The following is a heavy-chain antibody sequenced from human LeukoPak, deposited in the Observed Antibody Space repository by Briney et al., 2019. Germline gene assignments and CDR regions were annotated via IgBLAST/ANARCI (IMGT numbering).Heavy chain of an antibody. Sequence: GGSLRLSCVGSGFSFSTYWMSWVRQAPGNGLEWVANIMQDGSEKNYVDSVKGRFTISRDNARNSLYLQMNSLRAEDTAVYYCAREVYSSRRPADAFDIWGQGTVVTVSS. CDR3: AREVYSSRRPADAFDI. CDR1: GFSFSTYW. V-gene: IGHV3-7*01. D-gene: IGHD6-13*01. J-gene: IGHJ3*02. CDR2: IMQDGSEK.